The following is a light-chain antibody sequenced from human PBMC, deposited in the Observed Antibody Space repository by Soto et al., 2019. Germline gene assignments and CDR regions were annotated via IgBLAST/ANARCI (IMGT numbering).Light chain of an antibody. J-gene: IGKJ1*01. V-gene: IGKV2D-29*01. Sequence: IVMTQTPLSLSVTPGQPASISCKSSQSLLHSDGKTYFSWYLQRPGQPPQPLIYEVSKRFSGVPNRFTGSGSGTDFTLKISRVEAEDVGVYYCMQSIQLPRTFGQGTKVEIK. CDR3: MQSIQLPRT. CDR2: EVS. CDR1: QSLLHSDGKTY.